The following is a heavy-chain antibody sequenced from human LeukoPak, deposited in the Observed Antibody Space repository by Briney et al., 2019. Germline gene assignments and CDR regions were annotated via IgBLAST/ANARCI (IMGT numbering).Heavy chain of an antibody. D-gene: IGHD2-15*01. Sequence: ASVKVSCKASGYTFTSYAMHWVRQAPGQRLEWMGWINAGNGNTKYSQKFQGRVTITRDTSASTAYMELSSLRSEDTAVYYCARDLGYCSGGSCYSAHAFDIWGQGTMVPVSS. CDR3: ARDLGYCSGGSCYSAHAFDI. V-gene: IGHV1-3*01. CDR2: INAGNGNT. CDR1: GYTFTSYA. J-gene: IGHJ3*02.